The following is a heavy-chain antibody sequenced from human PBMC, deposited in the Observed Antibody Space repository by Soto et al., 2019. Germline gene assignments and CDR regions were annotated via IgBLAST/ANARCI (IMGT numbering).Heavy chain of an antibody. V-gene: IGHV3-15*07. J-gene: IGHJ4*02. D-gene: IGHD7-27*01. Sequence: GGSLRLSCAASGFTFSNAWMNWVRQAPGKGLEWVGRIKSKTDGGTTDYAAPVKGRFTISRDDSKNTLYLQMNSLKTEDTAVYYCTTDRCEGDSCWALGPTQDYWGQGTLVTVSS. CDR1: GFTFSNAW. CDR3: TTDRCEGDSCWALGPTQDY. CDR2: IKSKTDGGTT.